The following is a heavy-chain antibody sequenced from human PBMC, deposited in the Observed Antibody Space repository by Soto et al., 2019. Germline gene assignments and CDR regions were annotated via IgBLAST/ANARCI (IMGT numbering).Heavy chain of an antibody. CDR2: INSDGSRT. V-gene: IGHV3-74*01. D-gene: IGHD6-6*01. Sequence: EVQLVESGGGLVQPGGSLRLACAASGFTFSSYWMHWVRQAPGKGLVWVSRINSDGSRTSYADSVKGRFSISRDNAKNTLYLQMNSLGAEDTAVYYCARDFSGEQLVRGYWGQGTLVTVSS. CDR1: GFTFSSYW. J-gene: IGHJ4*02. CDR3: ARDFSGEQLVRGY.